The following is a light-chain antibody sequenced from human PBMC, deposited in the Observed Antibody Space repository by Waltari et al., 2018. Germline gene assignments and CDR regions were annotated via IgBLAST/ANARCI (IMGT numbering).Light chain of an antibody. CDR2: KAS. CDR1: QIISSW. J-gene: IGKJ1*01. Sequence: DIQMTPSPSTLSASVGDRVRLTCRASQIISSWLAWYQQKPGKAPKLLIYKASSLQSGVPSRFSGSGSGTEFTLTISSLQPDDFATYYCQQYNSYPWTFGQGTKVEIK. V-gene: IGKV1-5*03. CDR3: QQYNSYPWT.